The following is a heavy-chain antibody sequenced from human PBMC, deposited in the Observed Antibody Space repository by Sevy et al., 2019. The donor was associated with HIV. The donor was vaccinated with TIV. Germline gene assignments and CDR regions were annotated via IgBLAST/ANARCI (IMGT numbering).Heavy chain of an antibody. CDR2: LSFGGGEI. Sequence: GGSLRLSCAASGFTFSKYSMSWVRQPPGKGLEWVSTLSFGGGEINYADSVKGRFTISRDNSKSSGYRQMTNLRPEDTAVYYCAREGCTKPHDYWGQGTLVTVSS. V-gene: IGHV3-23*01. CDR1: GFTFSKYS. D-gene: IGHD2-8*01. CDR3: AREGCTKPHDY. J-gene: IGHJ4*02.